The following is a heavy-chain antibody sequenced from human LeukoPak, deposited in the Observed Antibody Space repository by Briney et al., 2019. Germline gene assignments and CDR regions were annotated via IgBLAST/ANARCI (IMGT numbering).Heavy chain of an antibody. CDR2: IYSSGNT. J-gene: IGHJ3*02. CDR3: ARRANSGFDAFDI. D-gene: IGHD3-22*01. CDR1: GGSITTYY. V-gene: IGHV4-4*07. Sequence: SETLSLTCTVSGGSITTYYWTWVRQSAGKGLEWIGRIYSSGNTNYNPSLKSRVTISVDTSKNQFSLKLSSVTAADTAGYYCARRANSGFDAFDIWGQGTMVTVSS.